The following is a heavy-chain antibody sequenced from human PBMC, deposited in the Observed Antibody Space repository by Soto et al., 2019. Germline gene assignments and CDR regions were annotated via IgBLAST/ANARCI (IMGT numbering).Heavy chain of an antibody. D-gene: IGHD1-26*01. J-gene: IGHJ3*02. CDR2: INAGNGNT. V-gene: IGHV1-3*01. CDR1: GYTFTSYA. CDR3: ARSRPVGIVGARDAFDI. Sequence: QVQLVQSGAEVKKPGASVKVSCKASGYTFTSYAMHWVRQAPGQRLEWMGWINAGNGNTKYSQAFQGRVTITRDTSASTAYLELSSLRSDDTAVYYCARSRPVGIVGARDAFDIWGQGTMVTVSS.